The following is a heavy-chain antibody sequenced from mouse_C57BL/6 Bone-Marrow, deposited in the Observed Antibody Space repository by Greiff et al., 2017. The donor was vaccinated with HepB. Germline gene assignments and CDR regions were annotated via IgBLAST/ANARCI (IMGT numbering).Heavy chain of an antibody. D-gene: IGHD2-3*01. CDR1: GYTFTDYY. CDR2: INPNNGGT. CDR3: ARTRGLLRGVYWYFDV. J-gene: IGHJ1*03. V-gene: IGHV1-26*01. Sequence: EVQLQQSGPELVKPGASVKISCKASGYTFTDYYMNWVKQSHGKSLEWIGDINPNNGGTSYNQKFKGKATLTVDKSSSTAYMELRSLTSEDSAVYYCARTRGLLRGVYWYFDVWGTGTTVTVSS.